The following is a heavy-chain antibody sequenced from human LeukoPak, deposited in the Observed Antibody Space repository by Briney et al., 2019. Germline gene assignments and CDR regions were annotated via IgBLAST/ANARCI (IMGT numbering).Heavy chain of an antibody. D-gene: IGHD4-17*01. CDR1: GGSIRSYY. CDR3: ARWGTTVTPGLLWFDP. CDR2: IYYSGTT. V-gene: IGHV4-59*01. Sequence: SETLSLTCTVSGGSIRSYYWSWIRQPPGKGLEWIGYIYYSGTTNYNPSLKSRVRISVDTSKNQFSLKLSSVTAADTAVYYCARWGTTVTPGLLWFDPWGQGTLVTVSS. J-gene: IGHJ5*02.